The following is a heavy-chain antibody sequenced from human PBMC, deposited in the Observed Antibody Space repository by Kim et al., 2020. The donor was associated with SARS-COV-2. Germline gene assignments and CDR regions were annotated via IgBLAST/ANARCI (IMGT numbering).Heavy chain of an antibody. J-gene: IGHJ5*02. V-gene: IGHV2-5*02. CDR2: IYWDDDK. CDR3: AHSKAGGYYDSSGYTSYNWFDP. CDR1: GFSLSTSGVG. D-gene: IGHD3-22*01. Sequence: SGPTLVNPTQTLTLTCTFSGFSLSTSGVGVGWIRQPPGKALEWLALIYWDDDKRYSPSLKSRLTITKDTSKNQVVLTMTNMDPVDTATYYCAHSKAGGYYDSSGYTSYNWFDPWGQGTLVTVSS.